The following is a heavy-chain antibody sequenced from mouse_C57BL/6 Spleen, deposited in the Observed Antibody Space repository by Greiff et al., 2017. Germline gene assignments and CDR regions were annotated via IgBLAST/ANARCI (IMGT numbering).Heavy chain of an antibody. CDR2: SRNKANDYTT. D-gene: IGHD2-4*01. Sequence: EVKVVESGGGLVQSGRSLRLSCATSGFTFSDFYMEWVRQAPGKGLEWIAASRNKANDYTTEYSAFVKGRFIVSRDTSQSILYLQMNALRAEDTAIYYCARDDYDGFAYWGQGTLVTVSA. V-gene: IGHV7-1*01. J-gene: IGHJ3*01. CDR3: ARDDYDGFAY. CDR1: GFTFSDFY.